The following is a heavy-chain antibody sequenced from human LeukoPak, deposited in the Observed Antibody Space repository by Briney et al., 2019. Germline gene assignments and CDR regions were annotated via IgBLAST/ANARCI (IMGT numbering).Heavy chain of an antibody. CDR1: GYTFTSYD. CDR2: MNPNSGNT. Sequence: GASVKVSCKASGYTFTSYDINWVRQATGQGLEWMGWMNPNSGNTGYAQKFQGRVTMTRNTSISTAYMELSSLRSEDTAVYYCARLDSKNCSGGSCSYGMDVWGQGTTVTVSS. CDR3: ARLDSKNCSGGSCSYGMDV. V-gene: IGHV1-8*01. J-gene: IGHJ6*02. D-gene: IGHD2-15*01.